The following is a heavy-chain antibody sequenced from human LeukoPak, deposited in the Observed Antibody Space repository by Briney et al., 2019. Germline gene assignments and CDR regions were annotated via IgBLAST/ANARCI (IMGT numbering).Heavy chain of an antibody. CDR1: GGSISSGGYY. CDR3: AGALTEQWLVGN. J-gene: IGHJ4*02. D-gene: IGHD6-19*01. V-gene: IGHV4-31*03. CDR2: IYYSGST. Sequence: SETLSLTCTVSGGSISSGGYYWSWIRQHPGKGLEWIGYIYYSGSTYYNPSLKSRVTISVDTSKNQFSLKLSSVTAADTAVYYCAGALTEQWLVGNWGQGTLVTVPS.